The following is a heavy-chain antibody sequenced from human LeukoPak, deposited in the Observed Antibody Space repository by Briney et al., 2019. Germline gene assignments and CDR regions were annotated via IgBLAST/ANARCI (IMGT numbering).Heavy chain of an antibody. CDR2: INPSGGST. CDR3: ARGDYPDY. CDR1: GGTFSSYA. J-gene: IGHJ4*02. Sequence: ASVKVSCKASGGTFSSYAISWVRQAPGQGLEWMGIINPSGGSTSYAQKFQGRVTMTRDTSTSTVYMELSSLRSEDTAAYYCARGDYPDYWGQGTLVTVSS. V-gene: IGHV1-46*01.